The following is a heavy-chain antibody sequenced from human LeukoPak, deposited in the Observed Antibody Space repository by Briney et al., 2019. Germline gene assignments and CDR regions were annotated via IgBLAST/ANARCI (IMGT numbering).Heavy chain of an antibody. D-gene: IGHD5-24*01. Sequence: PGGSLRLSYAASGFIFSSYTMNWVRQAPGEGLEWVSSISDTSTYIYYADSVEGRFTISRDNARSSLFLQMNSLRAEDTAVYYCTRAPPGRDGYSEYWGQGTVVTVST. V-gene: IGHV3-21*01. CDR3: TRAPPGRDGYSEY. CDR1: GFIFSSYT. CDR2: ISDTSTYI. J-gene: IGHJ1*01.